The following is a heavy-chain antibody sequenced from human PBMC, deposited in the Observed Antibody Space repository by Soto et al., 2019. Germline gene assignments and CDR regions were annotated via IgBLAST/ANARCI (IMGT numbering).Heavy chain of an antibody. CDR3: ATSRLTTGDYYYYYGMDV. D-gene: IGHD3-9*01. V-gene: IGHV3-33*01. J-gene: IGHJ6*02. Sequence: QVRLVESGGGVVQPGRSLRLSCAASGFTFSSYGMHWVRQAPGKGLEWVAVIWYDGSSKYYADSVKGRFTISRDNSKNTLYLQMNSLRAEDTAVYYCATSRLTTGDYYYYYGMDVWGQGTTVTVSS. CDR2: IWYDGSSK. CDR1: GFTFSSYG.